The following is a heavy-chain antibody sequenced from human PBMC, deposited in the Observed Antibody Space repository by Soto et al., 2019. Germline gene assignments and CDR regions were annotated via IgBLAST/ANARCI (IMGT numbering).Heavy chain of an antibody. V-gene: IGHV1-45*02. Sequence: AVKVSCKASGDTVTYRYLHWVRQAPGQALEWMGWITPFNGNTNYAQKFQDRVTITRDRSMSTAYMELSSLRSEETAMYYCASMTGTRLWFDPWGQGTLVTVSS. CDR2: ITPFNGNT. CDR3: ASMTGTRLWFDP. CDR1: GDTVTYRY. J-gene: IGHJ5*02. D-gene: IGHD1-7*01.